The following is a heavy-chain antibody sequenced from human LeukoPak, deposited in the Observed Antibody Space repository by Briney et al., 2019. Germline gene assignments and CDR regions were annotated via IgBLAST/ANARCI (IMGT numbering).Heavy chain of an antibody. V-gene: IGHV3-23*01. CDR3: AKDERSDFWSAYHGVGSV. J-gene: IGHJ4*02. Sequence: PGGSLRLSCAATGFKINMHYITWVRQAPGTGLEWVSSIGSSGDSTYYADSVKGRFTVSRDNSKNTLYLQMNSLRAEDTAVYYCAKDERSDFWSAYHGVGSVWGQGTLVTVSS. D-gene: IGHD3-3*01. CDR1: GFKINMHY. CDR2: IGSSGDST.